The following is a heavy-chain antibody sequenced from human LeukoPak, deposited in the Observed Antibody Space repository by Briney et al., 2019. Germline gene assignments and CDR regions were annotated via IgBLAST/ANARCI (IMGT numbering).Heavy chain of an antibody. CDR3: ARDLGIAARPVFDH. CDR1: GFTFSSYW. V-gene: IGHV3-7*05. D-gene: IGHD6-6*01. J-gene: IGHJ4*02. CDR2: IKQDGSEK. Sequence: GGSLRLSCAASGFTFSSYWMSWVRQAPGKGLEWVANIKQDGSEKYYVDSVKGRFTISRDNAKNSLYLQMNSLRAEDTAVYYCARDLGIAARPVFDHWGQGTLVTVSS.